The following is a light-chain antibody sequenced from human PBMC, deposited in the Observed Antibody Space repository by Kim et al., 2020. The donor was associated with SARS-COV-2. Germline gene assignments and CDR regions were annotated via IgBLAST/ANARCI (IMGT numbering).Light chain of an antibody. CDR3: MQGKQFPRT. J-gene: IGKJ2*01. Sequence: QPATISGTSSQSRVHSDGNSYCKWLQQRPGQPPRLQIYRVSNRYSGVPDRFSGSRAGTDFTLTISRVEADDVAVYDCMQGKQFPRTFGQGTKLEI. V-gene: IGKV2-24*01. CDR1: QSRVHSDGNSY. CDR2: RVS.